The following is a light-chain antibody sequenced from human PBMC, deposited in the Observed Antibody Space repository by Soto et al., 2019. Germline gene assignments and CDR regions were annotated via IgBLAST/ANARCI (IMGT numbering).Light chain of an antibody. V-gene: IGKV1-39*01. CDR2: AAS. Sequence: DIQMTQSPSSLSASVGDRVTMTCRASQSISSFLSWYQQKPGEAPKLLIYAASALHGGVPSRFGESGSGTDFTLTISSLQPEDFATYYCQQSYNTPWTFGQGTKVEIK. J-gene: IGKJ1*01. CDR1: QSISSF. CDR3: QQSYNTPWT.